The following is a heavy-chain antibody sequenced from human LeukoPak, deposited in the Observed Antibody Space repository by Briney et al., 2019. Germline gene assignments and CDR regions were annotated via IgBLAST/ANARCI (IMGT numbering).Heavy chain of an antibody. CDR2: ISSDGSEG. J-gene: IGHJ3*01. Sequence: GGSLRLSCAVSGFTFSGFWMSWSRQAPGKGLEWVASISSDGSEGYYADVVKGRFTISRDSAKNSLYLQINSLRAEDTAVYYCARSSYSSSSSAWGQGTMVTVSS. V-gene: IGHV3-7*03. CDR3: ARSSYSSSSSA. D-gene: IGHD6-6*01. CDR1: GFTFSGFW.